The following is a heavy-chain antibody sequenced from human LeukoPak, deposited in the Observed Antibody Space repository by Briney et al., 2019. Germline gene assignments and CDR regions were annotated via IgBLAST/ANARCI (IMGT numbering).Heavy chain of an antibody. CDR3: ARDRGIAVTGCPEF. J-gene: IGHJ4*02. Sequence: PGGSLRLSCAASGFTFSSYSMNWVRQAPGKGLEWLSSISSSSSYIYYADSVKGRFTISRDNAENSLYLQMNSLRAEDTAVYYCARDRGIAVTGCPEFWGQGTLVTVSS. D-gene: IGHD6-19*01. V-gene: IGHV3-21*01. CDR2: ISSSSSYI. CDR1: GFTFSSYS.